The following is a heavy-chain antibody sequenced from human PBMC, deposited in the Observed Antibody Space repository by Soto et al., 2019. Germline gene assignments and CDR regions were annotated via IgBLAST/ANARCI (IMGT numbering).Heavy chain of an antibody. Sequence: NPGGSLRLSCAASGFTLTTYTMNWVRQAPGMGLEWVSSINGRGNYKYYTDSVEGRFTISRDNAQNSLYLQMNSLRAEDTAVYYCAREDGVVGATSAFDYWGQGTLVTVS. J-gene: IGHJ4*02. V-gene: IGHV3-21*01. CDR1: GFTLTTYT. CDR2: INGRGNYK. CDR3: AREDGVVGATSAFDY. D-gene: IGHD1-26*01.